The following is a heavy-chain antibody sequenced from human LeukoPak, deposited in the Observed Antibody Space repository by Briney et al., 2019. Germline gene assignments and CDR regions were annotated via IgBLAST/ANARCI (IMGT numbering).Heavy chain of an antibody. CDR3: ARAYYGSGSYYVDY. D-gene: IGHD3-10*01. CDR1: GFTFSSYE. CDR2: IKEDGSEK. V-gene: IGHV3-7*01. J-gene: IGHJ4*02. Sequence: GSPRLSCAASGFTFSSYEMNWVRQAPGKGLEWVANIKEDGSEKNYVDSVKGRFTISRDNAKNSLYLQMNSLRAEDTAVYYCARAYYGSGSYYVDYWGQGTLVTVSS.